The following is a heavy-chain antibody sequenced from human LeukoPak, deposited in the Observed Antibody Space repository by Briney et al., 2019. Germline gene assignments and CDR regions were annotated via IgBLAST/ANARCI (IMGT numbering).Heavy chain of an antibody. CDR3: ARDVVSKVREMATIYWFDP. V-gene: IGHV1-18*01. D-gene: IGHD5-24*01. J-gene: IGHJ5*02. CDR2: ISAYNGNT. Sequence: GASVKVSCKASGYTSTSYGISWVRQAPGQGLEWMGWISAYNGNTNYAQKLQGRVTMTTDTSTSTAYMELRSLRSDDTAVYYCARDVVSKVREMATIYWFDPWGQGTLVTVSS. CDR1: GYTSTSYG.